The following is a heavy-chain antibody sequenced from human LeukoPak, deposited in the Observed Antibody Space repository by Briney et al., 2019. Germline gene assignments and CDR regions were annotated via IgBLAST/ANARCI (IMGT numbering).Heavy chain of an antibody. CDR3: ARERSYCSGGSCYSRGLQH. D-gene: IGHD2-15*01. CDR1: GVSFSGYY. V-gene: IGHV4-34*01. J-gene: IGHJ1*01. CDR2: INHSGST. Sequence: SETLSLTCAVYGVSFSGYYWSWIRQPPGKGLEWIGEINHSGSTNYNPSLKSRVTISVDTSKNQFSLKLSSVTAADTAVYYCARERSYCSGGSCYSRGLQHWGQGTLVTVSS.